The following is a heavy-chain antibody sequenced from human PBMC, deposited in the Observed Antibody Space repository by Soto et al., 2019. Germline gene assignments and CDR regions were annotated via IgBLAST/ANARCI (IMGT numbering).Heavy chain of an antibody. J-gene: IGHJ5*02. CDR3: ASAAMATGDWWFDP. CDR1: SGSISSSNW. D-gene: IGHD5-18*01. CDR2: IYHSGST. V-gene: IGHV4-4*02. Sequence: SETLSLTCAVSSGSISSSNWWSWVRQPPGKGLEWIGEIYHSGSTNYNPSLKSRVTISVDKAKNQFSLKLSSVTAADTAVYYCASAAMATGDWWFDPWGQGTLVTVSS.